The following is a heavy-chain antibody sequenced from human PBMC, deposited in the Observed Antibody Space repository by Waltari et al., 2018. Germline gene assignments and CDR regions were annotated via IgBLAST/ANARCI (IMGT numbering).Heavy chain of an antibody. V-gene: IGHV1-69*15. CDR1: GGNFGSYS. CDR2: LIPIFGKP. CDR3: ARRNLGFAFDV. Sequence: QVHLVQSGTELKKPGSSMKVSCKASGGNFGSYSIAWVRQAAGQRLEWLGTLIPIFGKPKYAQNFQGRGTLTADASTTTAYLGLSGLRSEDTAIYYCARRNLGFAFDVWGQGTVVIVSS. J-gene: IGHJ3*01. D-gene: IGHD1-26*01.